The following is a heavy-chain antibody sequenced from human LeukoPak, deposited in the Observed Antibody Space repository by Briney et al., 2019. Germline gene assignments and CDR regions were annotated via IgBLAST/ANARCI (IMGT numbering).Heavy chain of an antibody. V-gene: IGHV1-18*01. Sequence: ASVKVSCKASGCTFTSYGISWVRQAPGQGLEWMGWISAYNGNTNYAQKLQGRVTMTTDTSTSTAYMELSSLRSEDTAVYYCASTYSSSFSGDYWGQGTLVTVSS. CDR3: ASTYSSSFSGDY. CDR2: ISAYNGNT. CDR1: GCTFTSYG. J-gene: IGHJ4*02. D-gene: IGHD6-6*01.